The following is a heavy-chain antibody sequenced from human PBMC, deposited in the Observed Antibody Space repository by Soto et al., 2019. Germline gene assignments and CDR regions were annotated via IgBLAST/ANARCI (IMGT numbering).Heavy chain of an antibody. CDR2: ISSSSSYI. Sequence: LRLSCAASGFTFNSYRMNWVRQAPGKGLEGVSSISSSSSYIYYADSVKGRFTNYRDNAKNSLYLQMNSLRAEDTAVYYCARDPNPSYYYDSSGPPGAFDVWGQGTMVTVSS. V-gene: IGHV3-21*01. CDR3: ARDPNPSYYYDSSGPPGAFDV. D-gene: IGHD3-22*01. J-gene: IGHJ3*01. CDR1: GFTFNSYR.